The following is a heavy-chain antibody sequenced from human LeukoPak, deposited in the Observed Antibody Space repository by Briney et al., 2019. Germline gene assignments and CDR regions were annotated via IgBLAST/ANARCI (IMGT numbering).Heavy chain of an antibody. CDR1: GGSISIYY. D-gene: IGHD3-3*01. Sequence: SETLSLTCTVSGGSISIYYWSWIRQPPGKGLGWIGYIYYSGSTNYNPSLKSRVTISVDTSKNQFSLKLSSVTASDSAIYYSAYYTREARRDSVDLDPWGQGTLVTVSS. J-gene: IGHJ5*02. CDR3: AYYTREARRDSVDLDP. CDR2: IYYSGST. V-gene: IGHV4-59*01.